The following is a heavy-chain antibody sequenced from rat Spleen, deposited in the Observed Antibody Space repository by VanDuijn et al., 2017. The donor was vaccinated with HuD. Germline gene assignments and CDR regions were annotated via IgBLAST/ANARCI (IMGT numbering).Heavy chain of an antibody. CDR3: AREGKLGVRGYYFDY. J-gene: IGHJ2*01. D-gene: IGHD1-10*01. V-gene: IGHV2-30*01. Sequence: QVQLKESGPGLIQPSQTLSLTCTVSGFSLTSYNVHWVRQPPGKGLEWMGVIWTGGSTAFNSLLKSRLTISRDTSKSQVFLKRNSLQTEDTATYFCAREGKLGVRGYYFDYWGQGVMVTVSS. CDR2: IWTGGST. CDR1: GFSLTSYN.